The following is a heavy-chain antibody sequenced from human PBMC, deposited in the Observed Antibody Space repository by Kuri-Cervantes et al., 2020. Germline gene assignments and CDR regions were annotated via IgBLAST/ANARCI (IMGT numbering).Heavy chain of an antibody. Sequence: LSLTCAVYGGSFSGYYWSWIRQPPEKGLEWVSYISSSSSTIYYADSVKGRFTISRDNAKNSLYLQMNSLRAEDTAVYYCAREWIKLSPLFDYWGQGTLVTVSS. V-gene: IGHV3-11*04. D-gene: IGHD5-18*01. J-gene: IGHJ4*02. CDR1: GGSFSGYY. CDR2: ISSSSSTI. CDR3: AREWIKLSPLFDY.